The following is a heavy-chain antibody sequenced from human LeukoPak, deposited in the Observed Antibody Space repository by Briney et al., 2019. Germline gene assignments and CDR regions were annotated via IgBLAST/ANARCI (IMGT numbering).Heavy chain of an antibody. Sequence: SETLSLTCTVSGGSISSYYWSWIRQPPGKGLEWIGYIYYSGCTYYNPSLRSRVTISVDTSKNQFSLKLSSVTAADTAVYYCARSSEGRYYYDSSGFSYYYYYMDVWGKGTTVTISS. V-gene: IGHV4-59*01. D-gene: IGHD3-22*01. CDR3: ARSSEGRYYYDSSGFSYYYYYMDV. J-gene: IGHJ6*03. CDR2: IYYSGCT. CDR1: GGSISSYY.